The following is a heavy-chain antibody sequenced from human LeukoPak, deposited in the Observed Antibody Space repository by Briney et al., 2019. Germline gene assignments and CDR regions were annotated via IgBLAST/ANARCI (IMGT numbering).Heavy chain of an antibody. J-gene: IGHJ5*02. CDR3: ARTLGSDTLTGYYAAGLNWLDP. D-gene: IGHD3-9*01. Sequence: SLKVSCTTSGDTFGSYAFMWVRQAPGQGLEWMGGVFPILGTRNYAEKFRGRVTLTAEESTVTAYMELSSLTSDDTAVYYCARTLGSDTLTGYYAAGLNWLDPCGQGTLVIVSS. CDR2: VFPILGTR. V-gene: IGHV1-69*01. CDR1: GDTFGSYA.